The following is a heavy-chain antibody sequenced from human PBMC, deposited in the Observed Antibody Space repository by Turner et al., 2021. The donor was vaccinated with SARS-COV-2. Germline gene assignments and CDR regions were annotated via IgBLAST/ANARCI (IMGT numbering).Heavy chain of an antibody. J-gene: IGHJ3*02. CDR1: GFSFSGHS. D-gene: IGHD2-15*01. CDR3: ARCGGGTCKQNGAFDI. CDR2: ISGSSSYI. V-gene: IGHV3-21*01. Sequence: EVQLVEPGGGLVTPGGSLRLSCAASGFSFSGHSVTWVRKAQGKGLECVSSISGSSSYIHYADSVRGRFTISRDNAKNSLYLKMNSLRADDTAVYYCARCGGGTCKQNGAFDIWGQGAKFTVSS.